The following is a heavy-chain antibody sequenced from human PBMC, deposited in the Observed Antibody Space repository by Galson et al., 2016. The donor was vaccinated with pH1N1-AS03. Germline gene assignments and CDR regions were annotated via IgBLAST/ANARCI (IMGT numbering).Heavy chain of an antibody. Sequence: LRLSCAASGFIFEHYAMHWVRQAPGKGLEWVSGISWHSTIIDYADSVKGRFTISRDNAQNSLYLEMSSLRPEDTAVYFCVKDVLSDGWFTAADSWGQGTLVTVSS. CDR1: GFIFEHYA. CDR2: ISWHSTII. CDR3: VKDVLSDGWFTAADS. V-gene: IGHV3-9*01. D-gene: IGHD6-19*01. J-gene: IGHJ4*02.